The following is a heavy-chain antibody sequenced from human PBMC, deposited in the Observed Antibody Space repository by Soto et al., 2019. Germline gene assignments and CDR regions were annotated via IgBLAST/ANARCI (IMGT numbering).Heavy chain of an antibody. CDR2: IYVGGYT. CDR1: GFTVSNNY. Sequence: EVQLVESGGDLVQPGGSLRLSCAVSGFTVSNNYMTWVRQAPGKGLEWVSLIYVGGYTYYADSVKGRFTISRDNSKNTLYLQMNSLRAEDTAVYYCAVYAPRHWFDSWGQGTLVTVSS. V-gene: IGHV3-66*01. CDR3: AVYAPRHWFDS. D-gene: IGHD6-6*01. J-gene: IGHJ5*01.